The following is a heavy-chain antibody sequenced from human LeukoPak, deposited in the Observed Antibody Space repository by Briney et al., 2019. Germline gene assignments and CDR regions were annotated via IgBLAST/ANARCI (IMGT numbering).Heavy chain of an antibody. Sequence: QPGGSLRLSCAASGFTFSTYGMHWVRQAPGKGLEWVAVISYDGSNKYYADSVKGRFTISRDNSKNTLYLQMNSLRAEDTAVYYCARGTAVTQYCYYYGMDVWGQGTTVTVSS. J-gene: IGHJ6*02. CDR3: ARGTAVTQYCYYYGMDV. CDR1: GFTFSTYG. D-gene: IGHD5-18*01. V-gene: IGHV3-30*03. CDR2: ISYDGSNK.